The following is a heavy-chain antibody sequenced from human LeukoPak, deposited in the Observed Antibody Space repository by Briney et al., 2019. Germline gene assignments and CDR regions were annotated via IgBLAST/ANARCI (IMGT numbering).Heavy chain of an antibody. V-gene: IGHV3-30*02. CDR3: ARAFYYGSGSHSIDY. Sequence: GGSLRLSCAASGFTFSSYGMHWVRQAPGKGLEGVAFIRYDGSNKYYADSVKGRFTISRDNSKNTLYLQMNSLRADDTAVYYCARAFYYGSGSHSIDYWGQGTLVTVSS. D-gene: IGHD3-10*01. CDR2: IRYDGSNK. CDR1: GFTFSSYG. J-gene: IGHJ4*02.